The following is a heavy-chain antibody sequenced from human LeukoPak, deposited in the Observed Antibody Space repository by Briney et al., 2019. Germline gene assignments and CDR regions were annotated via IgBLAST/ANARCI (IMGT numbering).Heavy chain of an antibody. J-gene: IGHJ4*02. Sequence: PGRSLRLSCAASGFTFSSYGMHWVRQAPGKGLEWVAVISYDGSNKYYADSVKGRFTISRDNSKNTLYLQMNTLRGEDTGVYYCAKDFGRYCSGGSCYAHFDYGGQGTVATVS. CDR2: ISYDGSNK. CDR3: AKDFGRYCSGGSCYAHFDY. V-gene: IGHV3-30*18. D-gene: IGHD2-15*01. CDR1: GFTFSSYG.